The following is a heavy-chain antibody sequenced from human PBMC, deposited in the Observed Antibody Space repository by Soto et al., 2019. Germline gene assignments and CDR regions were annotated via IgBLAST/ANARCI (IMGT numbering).Heavy chain of an antibody. D-gene: IGHD1-1*01. CDR2: INHSGSP. Sequence: SETLSLTCAVYGGPFSGYYWTWHRQPPGEGLEWIGEINHSGSPHYNPSLKSRVTISVDTSKNQFSLKMTSVTAADTAVYYGATANWSNHYFVTWSQGTLDTVSS. V-gene: IGHV4-34*01. CDR3: ATANWSNHYFVT. CDR1: GGPFSGYY. J-gene: IGHJ5*02.